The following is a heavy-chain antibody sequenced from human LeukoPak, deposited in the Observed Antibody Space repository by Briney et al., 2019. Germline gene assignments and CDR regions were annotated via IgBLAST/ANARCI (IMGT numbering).Heavy chain of an antibody. Sequence: GGSLRLSCAASGFTFNGYVMYWVRQAPGKGLEWVSGISHSGGTTYYAESVKGRFTISRDNSRNTVFLQMDSLRAEDTVVYYCAKDLERTTVPDAIGFWGQGTMVTVSS. J-gene: IGHJ3*01. CDR2: ISHSGGTT. CDR1: GFTFNGYV. D-gene: IGHD3-3*01. CDR3: AKDLERTTVPDAIGF. V-gene: IGHV3-23*01.